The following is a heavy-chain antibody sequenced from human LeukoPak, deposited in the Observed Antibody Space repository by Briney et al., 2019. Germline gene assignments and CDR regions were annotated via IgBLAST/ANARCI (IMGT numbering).Heavy chain of an antibody. CDR2: IWYDGSNK. Sequence: PVGSLRLSCAASGFTFSSYGMHWVRQAPGKRLEWVAVIWYDGSNKYYADSVKGRFTISRDNSKNTLYLQMNSLRAEDTAVYYCARDQGYGAYYYYGMDVGGKGTTVTVSS. V-gene: IGHV3-33*01. CDR1: GFTFSSYG. D-gene: IGHD4-17*01. CDR3: ARDQGYGAYYYYGMDV. J-gene: IGHJ6*04.